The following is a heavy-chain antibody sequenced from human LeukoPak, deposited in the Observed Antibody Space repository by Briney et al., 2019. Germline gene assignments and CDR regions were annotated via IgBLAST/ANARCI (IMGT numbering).Heavy chain of an antibody. CDR3: ARVLRYYDFWSGYSYYYYYYGMDV. Sequence: GGSLRLSCAASGFTFSSYAMSWVRQAPGKGLVWVSRINSDGSSTSYADSVKGRFTISRDNAKNTLYLQMNSLRAEDTAVYYCARVLRYYDFWSGYSYYYYYYGMDVWGQGTTVTVSS. V-gene: IGHV3-74*01. CDR2: INSDGSST. D-gene: IGHD3-3*01. J-gene: IGHJ6*02. CDR1: GFTFSSYA.